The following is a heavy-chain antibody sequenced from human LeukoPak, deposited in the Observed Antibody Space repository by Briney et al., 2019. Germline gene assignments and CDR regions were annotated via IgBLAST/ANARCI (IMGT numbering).Heavy chain of an antibody. Sequence: GGSLRLSCAASGFRFSDYWMMWVRQAPGKGLEWVANVDRDGISKYYADSVKGRFTISRDNAKNSLSLQMNRPRVEDTALYYCARGKIDYWGQGILVTVSS. CDR2: VDRDGISK. V-gene: IGHV3-7*01. CDR3: ARGKIDY. CDR1: GFRFSDYW. J-gene: IGHJ4*02.